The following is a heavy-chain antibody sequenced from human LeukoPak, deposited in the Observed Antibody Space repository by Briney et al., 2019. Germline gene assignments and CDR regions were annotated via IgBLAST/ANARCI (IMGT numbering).Heavy chain of an antibody. CDR3: ARGRYYGSGSYIHSDY. Sequence: ASVKVSCKASGYTFTSYYMHWVRQAPGQGLEWMGIINPSGGSTSYAQKFQGRVTMTRDTSTSTVYMELSSLRSEDTAVYYCARGRYYGSGSYIHSDYWGQGTLVTVSS. D-gene: IGHD3-10*01. CDR1: GYTFTSYY. V-gene: IGHV1-46*01. J-gene: IGHJ4*02. CDR2: INPSGGST.